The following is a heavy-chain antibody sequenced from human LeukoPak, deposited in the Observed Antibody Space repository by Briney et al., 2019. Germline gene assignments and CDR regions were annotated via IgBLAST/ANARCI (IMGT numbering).Heavy chain of an antibody. Sequence: GGSLRLSCAASGFTFSRQGMHWVRLAPGKGLEWVAFVRYDGSNKYFADSVKGRVTISRDNSKNTLYLQMSSLRVEDTAVYYCARRAGYCSGGTCFDWYFDLWGRGTLVIVSP. CDR1: GFTFSRQG. V-gene: IGHV3-30*02. CDR3: ARRAGYCSGGTCFDWYFDL. D-gene: IGHD2-15*01. CDR2: VRYDGSNK. J-gene: IGHJ2*01.